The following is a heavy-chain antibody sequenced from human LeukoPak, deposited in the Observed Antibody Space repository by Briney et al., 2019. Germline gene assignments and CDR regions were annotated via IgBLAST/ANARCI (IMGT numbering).Heavy chain of an antibody. V-gene: IGHV3-23*01. D-gene: IGHD4-23*01. Sequence: GGSLRLSCAASGFTFSDYVMAWVRQAPGKGLEWVSSISVSGGSANYADSVNGRFTISRDNHVNTLYLQMDILRVEDTAVYYCARDRVVTPYNWFDPWGQGTLVTVSS. J-gene: IGHJ5*02. CDR1: GFTFSDYV. CDR2: ISVSGGSA. CDR3: ARDRVVTPYNWFDP.